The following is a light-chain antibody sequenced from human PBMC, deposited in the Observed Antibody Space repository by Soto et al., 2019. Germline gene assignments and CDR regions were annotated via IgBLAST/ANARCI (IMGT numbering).Light chain of an antibody. J-gene: IGLJ3*02. CDR2: SNS. CDR3: AAWDDSLSGPV. V-gene: IGLV1-47*02. CDR1: RSNIGTNY. Sequence: QSALTQPPSASGTPGQRVTISCPGRRSNIGTNYVYWYQQFPGTAPKLLIYSNSHRPSGVPDRFSGSKSGTSASLAISGLRSDDEADYYCAAWDDSLSGPVFGGGTKVTVL.